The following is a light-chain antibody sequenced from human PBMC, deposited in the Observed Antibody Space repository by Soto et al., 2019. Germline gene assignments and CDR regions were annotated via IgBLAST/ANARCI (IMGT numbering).Light chain of an antibody. CDR2: HVT. CDR1: SSDVGAYNY. CDR3: CSYTTSNTFV. Sequence: QSALTQPASVSGSLGQSITISCSGTSSDVGAYNYVSWYQQYPGKAPKLMIYHVTDRPSGVSNRFSGSKSGNTASLTISGLQAEDEADYYCCSYTTSNTFVFGTGTKLPS. J-gene: IGLJ1*01. V-gene: IGLV2-14*01.